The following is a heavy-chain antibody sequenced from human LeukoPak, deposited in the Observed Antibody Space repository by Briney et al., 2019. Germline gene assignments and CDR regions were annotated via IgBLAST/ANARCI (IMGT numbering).Heavy chain of an antibody. V-gene: IGHV4-59*08. J-gene: IGHJ4*02. D-gene: IGHD3-9*01. CDR3: VRRVRYFGQNDY. CDR2: IYYTGST. CDR1: GASMSDYY. Sequence: PSETLSLTCTVSGASMSDYYRSWIRQPLGKGLGWIGYIYYTGSTNYNPSLKSRVTMSVDTSKNQISLKLSSVTAADSAVYYCVRRVRYFGQNDYWGQGTLVTVSS.